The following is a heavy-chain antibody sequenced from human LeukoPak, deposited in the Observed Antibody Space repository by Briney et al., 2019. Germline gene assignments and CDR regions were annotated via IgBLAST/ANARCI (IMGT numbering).Heavy chain of an antibody. Sequence: GGSLRLSCAASGFTFSDHYMDWVRQAPGKGLEWVGRTRNKANSYTTEYAASVKGRFSISRDDSKNSLYLQMNSLKTEDTAVYYCAIYGMDVWGQGTTVTVSS. CDR3: AIYGMDV. V-gene: IGHV3-72*01. J-gene: IGHJ6*02. CDR2: TRNKANSYTT. CDR1: GFTFSDHY.